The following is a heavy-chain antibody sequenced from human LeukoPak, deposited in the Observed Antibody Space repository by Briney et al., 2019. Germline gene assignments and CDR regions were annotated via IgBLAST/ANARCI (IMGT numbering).Heavy chain of an antibody. D-gene: IGHD1-26*01. J-gene: IGHJ4*02. CDR3: AKDKGIYSGSYTGYFDY. CDR2: IRWNSGSI. V-gene: IGHV3-9*01. CDR1: GFTFDDYA. Sequence: GGSLRLSFAASGFTFDDYAMHLVRQAPGEGLELVPGIRWNSGSIGYADSVKGRFTISRDNAKNSLYLQMNSLRAEDTALYYCAKDKGIYSGSYTGYFDYWGQGTLVTVSS.